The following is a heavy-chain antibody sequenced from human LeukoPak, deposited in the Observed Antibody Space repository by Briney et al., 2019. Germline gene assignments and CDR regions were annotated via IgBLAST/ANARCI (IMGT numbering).Heavy chain of an antibody. CDR2: IYYSGST. CDR1: GGSISSGDYY. CDR3: ATRITRRVGGVDY. D-gene: IGHD3-10*01. Sequence: SQTLSLTCTVSGGSISSGDYYWSWIRQPPGKGLEWIGYIYYSGSTYYNPSLKSRVTISVDTSKNQFSLKLSSVTAADTAVYYCATRITRRVGGVDYWGQGTLVTVSS. J-gene: IGHJ4*02. V-gene: IGHV4-30-4*01.